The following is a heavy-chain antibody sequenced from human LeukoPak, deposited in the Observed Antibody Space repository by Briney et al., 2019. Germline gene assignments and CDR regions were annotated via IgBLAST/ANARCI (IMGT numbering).Heavy chain of an antibody. CDR1: GYSFTSYG. D-gene: IGHD3-9*01. CDR2: ISAYNGNT. CDR3: AAILRYFDSRYYFDY. Sequence: GESLKISCKGSGYSFTSYGISWVRQAPGQVLEWMGRISAYNGNTNYAQKLQGRVTTTTDTSTSTSYVELRSLRSDDTAVYYCAAILRYFDSRYYFDYWGQGTLVTVSS. V-gene: IGHV1-18*01. J-gene: IGHJ4*02.